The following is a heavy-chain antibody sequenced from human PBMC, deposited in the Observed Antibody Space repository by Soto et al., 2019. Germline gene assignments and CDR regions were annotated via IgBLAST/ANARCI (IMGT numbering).Heavy chain of an antibody. CDR2: IKSETDGGTT. D-gene: IGHD4-17*01. Sequence: GGSLRLSCAASGFTFTNAWMSWVRQAPGKGLEWVGRIKSETDGGTTDYAAPVKGRFTISRDDSKNTLYMQMDSLKTEDTAVYYCATGGGPYRDLLNELRGFFFDYWGQGTLVTVSS. V-gene: IGHV3-15*01. CDR3: ATGGGPYRDLLNELRGFFFDY. J-gene: IGHJ4*02. CDR1: GFTFTNAW.